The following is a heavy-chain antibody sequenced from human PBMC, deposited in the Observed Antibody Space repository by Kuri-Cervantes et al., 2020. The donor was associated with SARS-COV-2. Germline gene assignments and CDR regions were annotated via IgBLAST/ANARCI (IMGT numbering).Heavy chain of an antibody. J-gene: IGHJ6*02. D-gene: IGHD2-2*02. CDR3: TTDLPNPTYPRYYYYYYGMDV. CDR1: GFAFSGYA. CDR2: ISYDGSNI. V-gene: IGHV3-30-3*01. Sequence: GESLKISCAAAGFAFSGYAMHWVRQAPGKGLEYVAVISYDGSNIYYADSVKGRFTISRDNSENTLYLQMNSLKTEDTAVYYCTTDLPNPTYPRYYYYYYGMDVWGQGTTVTVSS.